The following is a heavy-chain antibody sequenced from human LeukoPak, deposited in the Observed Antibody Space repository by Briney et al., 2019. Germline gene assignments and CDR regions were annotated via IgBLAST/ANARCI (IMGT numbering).Heavy chain of an antibody. V-gene: IGHV3-7*01. Sequence: GGSLRLSCEASGFTFSSYWMSWVRQAPGKGLEWVANIKQDGSEKYYVDPVKGRFTISRDNAKNSLYLQMNSLRAEDTAVYYCARDRSGYDSGWFDPWGQGTLVTVSS. CDR3: ARDRSGYDSGWFDP. CDR1: GFTFSSYW. CDR2: IKQDGSEK. J-gene: IGHJ5*02. D-gene: IGHD5-12*01.